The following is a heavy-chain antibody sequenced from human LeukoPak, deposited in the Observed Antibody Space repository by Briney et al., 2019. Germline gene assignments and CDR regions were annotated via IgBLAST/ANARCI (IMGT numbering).Heavy chain of an antibody. J-gene: IGHJ3*02. V-gene: IGHV4-4*02. CDR1: GVSISSNLW. CDR2: IHHSGSI. D-gene: IGHD6-19*01. CDR3: ARVSQIAVAGAGAFDI. Sequence: PSETLSLTCAVSGVSISSNLWWTWVRQPPGKGLEWIAEIHHSGSINYNPSLKSRVTISVDTSKNQFSLKLSSVTAADTAVYYCARVSQIAVAGAGAFDIWGQGTMVTVSS.